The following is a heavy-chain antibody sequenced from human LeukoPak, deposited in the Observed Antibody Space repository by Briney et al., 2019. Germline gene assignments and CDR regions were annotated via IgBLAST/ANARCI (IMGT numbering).Heavy chain of an antibody. CDR1: GGSISSGSYS. Sequence: SETLSLTCTVSGGSISSGSYSWGWIRQPPGKGLEWIASIYYSGSTYYNPSLKSRVTISVDTSNNQFSLRLSSVTAADTAVYYCATRPSGNSDPLDYWGQGTLVTVSS. D-gene: IGHD4-23*01. CDR2: IYYSGST. CDR3: ATRPSGNSDPLDY. V-gene: IGHV4-39*01. J-gene: IGHJ4*02.